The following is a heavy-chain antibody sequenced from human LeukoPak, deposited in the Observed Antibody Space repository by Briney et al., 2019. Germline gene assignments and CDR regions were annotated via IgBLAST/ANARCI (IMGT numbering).Heavy chain of an antibody. CDR3: TTTGGFVSSGSSIDY. CDR1: GYTLTRYS. Sequence: ASVKVSCKASGYTLTRYSMNWVRQAPGQGLEWLGWINTDTGNPTYAQGFSGRFVFSVDASVSTAYLQISSLKAEDTAVYYCTTTGGFVSSGSSIDYWGQGTLVTVSS. V-gene: IGHV7-4-1*02. J-gene: IGHJ4*02. CDR2: INTDTGNP. D-gene: IGHD3-22*01.